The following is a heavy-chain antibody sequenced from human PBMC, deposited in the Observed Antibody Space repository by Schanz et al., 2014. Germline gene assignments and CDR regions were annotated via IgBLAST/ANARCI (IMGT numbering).Heavy chain of an antibody. CDR1: GFNFKAYA. Sequence: EVQLLESGGGLVQPGGSLRLSCAASGFNFKAYAMSWVRQAPGKGLEWVSTISGSGGDTYPADSVKGRFTISRDNSNNTVFLQMNSLRAEDTAVYYCAKELYSGSHYGWFDPWGQGTLVTVSS. CDR3: AKELYSGSHYGWFDP. CDR2: ISGSGGDT. J-gene: IGHJ5*02. V-gene: IGHV3-23*01. D-gene: IGHD1-26*01.